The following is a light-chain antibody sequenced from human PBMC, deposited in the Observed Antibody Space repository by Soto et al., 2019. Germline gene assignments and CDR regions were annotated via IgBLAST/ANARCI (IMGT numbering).Light chain of an antibody. Sequence: EPASISCRSSQSLLHSNGYNYLDWYLQKPGQSPQLLIYLGSNRSSGVPDRFSGSGSGTDFTLKISRVEAEDVWVYYCMQALQTPITFGKGTRLEIK. CDR3: MQALQTPIT. V-gene: IGKV2-28*01. CDR1: QSLLHSNGYNY. CDR2: LGS. J-gene: IGKJ5*01.